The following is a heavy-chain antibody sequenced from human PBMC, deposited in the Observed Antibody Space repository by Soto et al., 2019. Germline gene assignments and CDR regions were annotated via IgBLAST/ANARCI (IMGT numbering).Heavy chain of an antibody. CDR3: ARATGGGNSCYFDY. J-gene: IGHJ4*02. Sequence: QITLKESGPTLVKPTQTLTLTCTFSGFSLTTTEVGVGWIRQPPGKALEWLALIYWNDEKRYSPSLKNSFTITKVTSKNQVVLTMTNKDPDDTATYYCARATGGGNSCYFDYWGQGALVIVSS. D-gene: IGHD2-21*02. V-gene: IGHV2-5*01. CDR1: GFSLTTTEVG. CDR2: IYWNDEK.